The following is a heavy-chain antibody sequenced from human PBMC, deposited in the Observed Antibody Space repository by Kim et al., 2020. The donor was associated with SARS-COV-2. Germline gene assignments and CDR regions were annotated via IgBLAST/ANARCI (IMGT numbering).Heavy chain of an antibody. CDR2: TYYRSKLYS. J-gene: IGHJ5*02. D-gene: IGHD6-19*01. CDR3: VRMVAGRLDP. Sequence: SQTLSLTCAISGDSVSSNSAAWNWIRQTPSRGLEWLGRTYYRSKLYSDYAVSVKSRISINADTAKNQFSLHLNSVTPEDTAVYYCVRMVAGRLDPWGQGTLVTVSS. CDR1: GDSVSSNSAA. V-gene: IGHV6-1*01.